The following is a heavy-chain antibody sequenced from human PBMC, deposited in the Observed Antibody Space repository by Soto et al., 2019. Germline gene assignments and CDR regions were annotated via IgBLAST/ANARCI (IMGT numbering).Heavy chain of an antibody. D-gene: IGHD4-17*01. V-gene: IGHV2-5*02. CDR3: AHKGYGDYPLDY. CDR1: GFSLSTSGVG. CDR2: IYWDDYK. J-gene: IGHJ4*02. Sequence: QITLKESGPTLVKPTQTLTLTCTFSGFSLSTSGVGVGWIRQPPGKALEWLAVIYWDDYKHYSPSLKSRLTITKYTSKNQVVLTMTNMDPVDTASYYCAHKGYGDYPLDYWGQGTLLTVSS.